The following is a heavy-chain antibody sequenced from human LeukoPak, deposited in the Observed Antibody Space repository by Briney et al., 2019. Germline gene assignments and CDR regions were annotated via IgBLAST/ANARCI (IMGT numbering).Heavy chain of an antibody. V-gene: IGHV3-23*01. CDR1: GFTFSSYA. Sequence: PGGSLRLSCAAPGFTFSSYAMSWVRQAPGKGLEWVSAISGSGGSTYYADSVKGRFTISRDNSKNTLYLQMNSLRAEDTAVYYCAKTPQIASSWEYYFDYWGQGTLVTVSS. CDR2: ISGSGGST. J-gene: IGHJ4*02. D-gene: IGHD6-13*01. CDR3: AKTPQIASSWEYYFDY.